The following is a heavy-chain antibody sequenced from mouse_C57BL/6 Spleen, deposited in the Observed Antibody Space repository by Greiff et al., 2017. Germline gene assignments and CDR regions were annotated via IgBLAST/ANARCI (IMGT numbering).Heavy chain of an antibody. Sequence: EVKLVESGPELVKPGASVKMSCKASGYTFTDYNMHWVKQSHGKSLEWIGYINPNNGGTSYNQKFKGKATLTVDKPSSTAYMQLSSLTSEDSAVYYCARRDWDYYFDYWGQGTTLTVSS. CDR1: GYTFTDYN. J-gene: IGHJ2*01. CDR2: INPNNGGT. CDR3: ARRDWDYYFDY. V-gene: IGHV1-22*01. D-gene: IGHD4-1*01.